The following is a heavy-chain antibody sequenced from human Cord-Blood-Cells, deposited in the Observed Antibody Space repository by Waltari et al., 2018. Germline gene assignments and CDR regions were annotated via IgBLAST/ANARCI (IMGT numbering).Heavy chain of an antibody. CDR2: IKHSGST. Sequence: QVQLQQWGAGLLKPSETLSLTCAVYGGSFSGYYWSWIRQPPGKGLVWIGEIKHSGSTNYTPSLKSRFTISVDTSKNQFSLKLSSVTAADTAVYYCARDWGSRAFDIWGQGTMVTVSS. CDR3: ARDWGSRAFDI. D-gene: IGHD7-27*01. CDR1: GGSFSGYY. J-gene: IGHJ3*02. V-gene: IGHV4-34*01.